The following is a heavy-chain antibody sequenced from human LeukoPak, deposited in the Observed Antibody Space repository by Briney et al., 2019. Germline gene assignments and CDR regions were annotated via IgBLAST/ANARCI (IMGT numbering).Heavy chain of an antibody. J-gene: IGHJ3*02. CDR1: GYTFTSYD. CDR2: MNPNSGNT. CDR3: ARVNKSLRPWSSGWEDAFDI. V-gene: IGHV1-8*01. D-gene: IGHD6-19*01. Sequence: ASVKVSCKASGYTFTSYDINCVRQATGQGLEWMGWMNPNSGNTGYAQKFQGRVTMTRNTSISTAYMELSSLRSEDTAVYYCARVNKSLRPWSSGWEDAFDIWGQGTMVTVSS.